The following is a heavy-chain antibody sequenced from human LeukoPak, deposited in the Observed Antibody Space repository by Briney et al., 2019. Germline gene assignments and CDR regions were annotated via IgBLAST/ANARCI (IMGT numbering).Heavy chain of an antibody. J-gene: IGHJ5*02. Sequence: SETLSLTCAVYGGSFSGYYWSWIRQPPGKGLEWIGEINHSGSTNYNPSLKSRVTISVDTSKNQFSLKLSSVTAADTAVYYCARGGIVLMVYASSWFDPWGQGTLVTVSS. CDR1: GGSFSGYY. CDR2: INHSGST. V-gene: IGHV4-34*01. CDR3: ARGGIVLMVYASSWFDP. D-gene: IGHD2-8*01.